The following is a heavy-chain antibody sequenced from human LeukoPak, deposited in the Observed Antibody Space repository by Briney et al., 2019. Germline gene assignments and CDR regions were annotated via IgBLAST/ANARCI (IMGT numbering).Heavy chain of an antibody. CDR2: ISGSGGST. Sequence: GGSLRLSCAASGFTFSTYAMSWVRQAPGKGLEWVSAISGSGGSTYYADSVRGRFTISRDNSKNTLYLQMNSLRAEDTAVYYCAREHSWAFDIWGQGTMVTVSS. CDR1: GFTFSTYA. D-gene: IGHD1-26*01. J-gene: IGHJ3*02. V-gene: IGHV3-23*01. CDR3: AREHSWAFDI.